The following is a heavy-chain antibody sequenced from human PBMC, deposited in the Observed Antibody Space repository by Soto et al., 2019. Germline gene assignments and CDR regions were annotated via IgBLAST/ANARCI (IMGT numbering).Heavy chain of an antibody. CDR1: GFTFSSYS. CDR2: ISSSSSYI. CDR3: ARDQGSDHYYYMDV. V-gene: IGHV3-21*01. J-gene: IGHJ6*03. Sequence: GGSLRLSCAASGFTFSSYSMNWVRQAPGKGLEWVSSISSSSSYIYYADSVKGRFTISRDNAKNSLYLQMNSLRAEDTAVYYCARDQGSDHYYYMDVWGKGTTVTVSS.